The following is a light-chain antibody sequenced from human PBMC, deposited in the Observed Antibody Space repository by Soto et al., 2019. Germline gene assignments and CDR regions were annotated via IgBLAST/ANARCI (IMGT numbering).Light chain of an antibody. CDR2: GAS. Sequence: EIVMTQSPATLSVSPGEGATLSCRASQSVSSYLAWYQQKPGQAPRLLIYGASSRATGIPDRFSGSGSGTDFTLTISRLEPEDFAVYYCQQYGSSPPASTFGQGTKVDIK. CDR1: QSVSSY. J-gene: IGKJ1*01. V-gene: IGKV3-20*01. CDR3: QQYGSSPPAST.